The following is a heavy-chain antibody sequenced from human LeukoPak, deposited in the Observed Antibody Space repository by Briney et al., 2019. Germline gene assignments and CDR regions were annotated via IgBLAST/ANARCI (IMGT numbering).Heavy chain of an antibody. D-gene: IGHD4-17*01. Sequence: SETLSLTCTVSGGSISSSSYYWGWIRQPPGKGLEWIGSIYYSGSTYYNPSLKSRVTISVDTSRNQFSLKLSSVTAADTAVYYCARGVGDYGDYWGQGTLVTVSS. CDR3: ARGVGDYGDY. CDR1: GGSISSSSYY. CDR2: IYYSGST. J-gene: IGHJ4*02. V-gene: IGHV4-39*07.